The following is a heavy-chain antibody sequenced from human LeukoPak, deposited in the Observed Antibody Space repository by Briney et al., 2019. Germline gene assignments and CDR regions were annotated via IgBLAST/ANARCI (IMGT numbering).Heavy chain of an antibody. CDR2: VSFDGRDK. CDR3: ARAGVVGATFGWFDP. CDR1: GFNFNKYG. Sequence: PGGSLRLSCAASGFNFNKYGMHWVRQAPGKGLEWVAVVSFDGRDKYYVDSVKGRFTISRDRSKNTLFLQMNSLSAEDTAVYYCARAGVVGATFGWFDPWGQGTLVTVSS. V-gene: IGHV3-30*03. D-gene: IGHD1-26*01. J-gene: IGHJ5*02.